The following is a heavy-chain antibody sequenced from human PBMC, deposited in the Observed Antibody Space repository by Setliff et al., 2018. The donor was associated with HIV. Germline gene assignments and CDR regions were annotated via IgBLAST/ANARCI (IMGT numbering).Heavy chain of an antibody. Sequence: KPSETLSLTCTVSGGSISSSSYYWGWIRQPPGKGLEWIGSIYYSGGTYYNPSLKSRVTISVDTSKNQFSLKLSSVTAADTAVYYCASTGYSSGWSFDYWGQGTLVTVSS. CDR3: ASTGYSSGWSFDY. CDR1: GGSISSSSYY. J-gene: IGHJ4*02. CDR2: IYYSGGT. D-gene: IGHD6-19*01. V-gene: IGHV4-39*07.